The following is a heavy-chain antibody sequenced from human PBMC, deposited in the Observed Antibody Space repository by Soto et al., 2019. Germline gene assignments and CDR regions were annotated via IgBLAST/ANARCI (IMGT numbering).Heavy chain of an antibody. CDR3: AHCAAAGTPPGNRNWFDP. CDR1: GFSLSTSGVG. J-gene: IGHJ5*02. D-gene: IGHD6-13*01. Sequence: QITLKESGPTLVKPTQTLTLTCTFSGFSLSTSGVGVGWIRQPPGKALEWLALIYWNDDKRYSPSLKSRLTITKDTSKNQVVLTMTNMDPVDTATYYCAHCAAAGTPPGNRNWFDPWGQGTLVTVSS. V-gene: IGHV2-5*01. CDR2: IYWNDDK.